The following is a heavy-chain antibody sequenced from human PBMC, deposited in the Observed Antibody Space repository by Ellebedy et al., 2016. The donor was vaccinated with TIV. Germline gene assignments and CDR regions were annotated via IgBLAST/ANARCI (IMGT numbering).Heavy chain of an antibody. V-gene: IGHV3-7*01. CDR2: INQGGSER. CDR1: GFSFRSYW. D-gene: IGHD3-10*01. Sequence: GESLKISCGSSGFSFRSYWMTWVRQAPGKGLEWVANINQGGSERHYVDSVKGRFTISRDNAKNSLYLEMNSLRAEDTAVYYCATDGSYGDYRSPAHAFVFWGQGTMVSVAS. J-gene: IGHJ3*01. CDR3: ATDGSYGDYRSPAHAFVF.